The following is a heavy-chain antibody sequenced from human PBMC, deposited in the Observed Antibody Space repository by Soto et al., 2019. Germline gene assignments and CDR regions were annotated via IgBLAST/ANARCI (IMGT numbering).Heavy chain of an antibody. Sequence: QVQLVQSGAEVKKPEASVKVSCKASGYTFSSFGFSWVRQAPGQGLEWMGRISVYNGHTKYAQKFQGRVTMTTDTSTRTAYMELRSLRSDDTAVYYCASMEVEYRYDYLDYWGQGTLVTVSS. J-gene: IGHJ4*02. CDR1: GYTFSSFG. D-gene: IGHD5-12*01. CDR2: ISVYNGHT. V-gene: IGHV1-18*01. CDR3: ASMEVEYRYDYLDY.